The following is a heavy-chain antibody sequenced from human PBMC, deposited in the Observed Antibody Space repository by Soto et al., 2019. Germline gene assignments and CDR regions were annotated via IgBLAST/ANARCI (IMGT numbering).Heavy chain of an antibody. CDR3: AKDRRWRGYYDFWSGKDWFDP. CDR2: ISYDVSNK. J-gene: IGHJ5*02. V-gene: IGHV3-30*18. D-gene: IGHD3-3*01. CDR1: GFTFSSYG. Sequence: GGSLRLSCAASGFTFSSYGMHWVRQAPGKGLEWVAVISYDVSNKYYADSVKGRFTISRDNSKNTLYLQMNSLRAEDTAVYYCAKDRRWRGYYDFWSGKDWFDPSGQGTLVTVSS.